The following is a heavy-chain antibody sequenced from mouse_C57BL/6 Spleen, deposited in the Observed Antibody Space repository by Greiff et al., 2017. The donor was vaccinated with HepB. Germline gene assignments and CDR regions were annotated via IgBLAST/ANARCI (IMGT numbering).Heavy chain of an antibody. CDR3: AKGGDDYDGYYYAMDY. V-gene: IGHV1-72*01. D-gene: IGHD2-4*01. Sequence: QQSCKASGYTFTSYWMHWVKQRPGRGLEWIGRIDPNSGGTKYNEKFKSKATLTVDKPSSTAYMQLSSLTSEDSAVYYCAKGGDDYDGYYYAMDYWGQGTSVTVSS. J-gene: IGHJ4*01. CDR2: IDPNSGGT. CDR1: GYTFTSYW.